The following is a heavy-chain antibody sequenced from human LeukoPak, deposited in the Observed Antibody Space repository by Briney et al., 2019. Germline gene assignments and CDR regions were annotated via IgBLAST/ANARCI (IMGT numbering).Heavy chain of an antibody. CDR3: TTPYSSGWVGYYYYGMDV. V-gene: IGHV3-15*07. D-gene: IGHD6-19*01. J-gene: IGHJ6*02. CDR1: GFTFSNAW. CDR2: IKSKTDGGTT. Sequence: GGSLRLSCAASGFTFSNAWMNWVRQAPGKGLKWVGRIKSKTDGGTTDYAAPVKGRFTISRDDSKNTLYLQMNSLKTEDAAVYYCTTPYSSGWVGYYYYGMDVWGQGTTVTVSS.